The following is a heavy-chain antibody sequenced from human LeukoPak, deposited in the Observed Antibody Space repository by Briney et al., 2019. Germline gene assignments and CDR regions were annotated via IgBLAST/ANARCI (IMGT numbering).Heavy chain of an antibody. D-gene: IGHD5-18*01. CDR1: GYTFTSYY. CDR3: ASYGGFAAMEN. J-gene: IGHJ4*02. CDR2: INPSGGST. V-gene: IGHV1-46*01. Sequence: ASVKVSCKASGYTFTSYYMHWVRQAPGQGLEWMGIINPSGGSTSYAQKFQGRVTMTRDTSTSTVYMELSRLRSDDTAVYYCASYGGFAAMENWGQGTLVTVSS.